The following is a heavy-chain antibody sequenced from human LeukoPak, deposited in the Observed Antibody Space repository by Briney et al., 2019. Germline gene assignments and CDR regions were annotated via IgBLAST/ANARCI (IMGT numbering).Heavy chain of an antibody. D-gene: IGHD3-22*01. CDR2: IYYSGST. J-gene: IGHJ5*02. CDR1: GGSISSYY. CDR3: ARAIQASYYYDSSGYYYP. Sequence: PSETLSLTCTVSGGSISSYYWSWIRQPPGKGLEWIGYIYYSGSTNYNPSLKSRVTISVDTSKNQFSLKLSSVTAADTAVYYCARAIQASYYYDSSGYYYPWGQGTLVTVSS. V-gene: IGHV4-59*01.